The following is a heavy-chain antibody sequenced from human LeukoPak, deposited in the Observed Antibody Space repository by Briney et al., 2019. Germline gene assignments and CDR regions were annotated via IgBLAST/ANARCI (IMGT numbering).Heavy chain of an antibody. CDR1: GGSISSGDYS. V-gene: IGHV4-30-4*01. CDR3: ARRITIFGVVTKHNWFDP. J-gene: IGHJ5*02. Sequence: SETLSLTCTVSGGSISSGDYSWSWIRQPPGKGLEWIGYIYYSGSTYYNPSLKSRVTISVDTSKNQVSLKLSSVTAADTAVYYCARRITIFGVVTKHNWFDPWGQGTLVTVSS. CDR2: IYYSGST. D-gene: IGHD3-3*01.